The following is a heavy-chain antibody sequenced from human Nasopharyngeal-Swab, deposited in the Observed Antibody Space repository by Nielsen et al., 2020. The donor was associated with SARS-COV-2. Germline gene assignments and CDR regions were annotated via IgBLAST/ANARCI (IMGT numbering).Heavy chain of an antibody. J-gene: IGHJ4*02. CDR3: AREEGLLNY. CDR1: VCTFSSYA. Sequence: SVKVSCKASVCTFSSYAISWVRQAPGQGLEWMGGIIPILGIANYAQKFQGRVTITADKSTSTAYMELSSLRSEDTAVYYCAREEGLLNYWGQGTLVTVSS. V-gene: IGHV1-69*10. CDR2: IIPILGIA. D-gene: IGHD3-3*01.